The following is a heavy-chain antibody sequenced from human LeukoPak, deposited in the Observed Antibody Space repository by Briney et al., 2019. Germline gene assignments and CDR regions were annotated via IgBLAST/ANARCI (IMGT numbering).Heavy chain of an antibody. CDR1: GGSFSGYY. D-gene: IGHD3-16*02. V-gene: IGHV4-34*01. CDR2: VNRSGST. CDR3: ARGLRYDYVWGSYRKMYYFDY. Sequence: PSETLSLTCAVYGGSFSGYYWSWIRQPPGKGLEWIGEVNRSGSTNYNPSLKSRVTISVDTSKNQFSLKLSSVTAADTAVYYCARGLRYDYVWGSYRKMYYFDYWGQGTLVTVSS. J-gene: IGHJ4*02.